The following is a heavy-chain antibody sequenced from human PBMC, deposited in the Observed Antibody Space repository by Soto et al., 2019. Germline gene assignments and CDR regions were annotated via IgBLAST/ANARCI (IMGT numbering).Heavy chain of an antibody. CDR2: IYFSGTT. V-gene: IGHV4-59*11. D-gene: IGHD2-2*01. Sequence: SETLSLTCTVSYASIGTHYWSWLRQPPGKPLEWIGHIYFSGTTNYNPSLKSRVALSVDTSKSQFSLKLTSVTAADTAVYYCARGDIVVVPAAMCTSHWFDPWGQGTLVTVSS. CDR1: YASIGTHY. CDR3: ARGDIVVVPAAMCTSHWFDP. J-gene: IGHJ5*02.